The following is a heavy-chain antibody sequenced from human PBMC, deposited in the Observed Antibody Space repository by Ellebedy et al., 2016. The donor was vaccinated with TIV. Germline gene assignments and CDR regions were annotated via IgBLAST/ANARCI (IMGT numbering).Heavy chain of an antibody. D-gene: IGHD1-26*01. V-gene: IGHV5-51*01. CDR1: GYTFTNHW. J-gene: IGHJ6*02. CDR3: ARHSHYLFYFNGMDV. CDR2: IDPGDSDA. Sequence: GESLKISCKGSGYTFTNHWIAWVRQMPGKGLEWMGIIDPGDSDARYNPSFEGQVTISAYKSVTTAYLRLSSLKTSDTATYYCARHSHYLFYFNGMDVWGQGTTVTVSS.